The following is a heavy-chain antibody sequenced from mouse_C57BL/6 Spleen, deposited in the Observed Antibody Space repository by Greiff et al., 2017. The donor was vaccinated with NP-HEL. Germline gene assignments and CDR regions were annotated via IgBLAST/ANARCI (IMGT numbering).Heavy chain of an antibody. CDR1: GFTFSSYA. Sequence: EVKLMESGEGLVKPGGSLKLSCAASGFTFSSYAMSWVRQTPEKRLEWVAYISSGGDYIYYADTVKGRFTLSRDNARNTLYLKMSSLKSEDTSRDYGTRDQDYYGSSLWLAYWGQGTLVTVSA. D-gene: IGHD1-1*01. V-gene: IGHV5-9-1*02. CDR2: ISSGGDYI. CDR3: TRDQDYYGSSLWLAY. J-gene: IGHJ3*01.